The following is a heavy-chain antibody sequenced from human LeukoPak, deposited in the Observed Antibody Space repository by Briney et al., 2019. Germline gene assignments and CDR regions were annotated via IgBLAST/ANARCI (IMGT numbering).Heavy chain of an antibody. D-gene: IGHD3-10*01. V-gene: IGHV1-18*01. CDR2: ISAYNGNT. CDR3: ARRRQYYYGSGTHPNYYYYYMDV. CDR1: GYSLTSYA. Sequence: ASVKVSCKASGYSLTSYALNWVRQAPGQGFEWMGWISAYNGNTNYAQKLQGRVTMTTDTSTSTAYMELRSLRSDDTAVYYCARRRQYYYGSGTHPNYYYYYMDVWGKGTTVTVSS. J-gene: IGHJ6*03.